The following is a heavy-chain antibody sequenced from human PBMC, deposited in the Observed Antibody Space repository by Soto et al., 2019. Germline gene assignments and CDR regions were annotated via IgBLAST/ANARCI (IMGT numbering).Heavy chain of an antibody. D-gene: IGHD5-18*01. J-gene: IGHJ4*02. Sequence: GSLRLSCAASGFTFSSYSMNWVRQAPGKGLEWVSSISSSSSYIYYADSVKGRFTISRDNAKNSLYLQMNSLRAEDTAVYYWARDQPGYSYGYGLGYWGQEPRVTVP. CDR2: ISSSSSYI. V-gene: IGHV3-21*01. CDR1: GFTFSSYS. CDR3: ARDQPGYSYGYGLGY.